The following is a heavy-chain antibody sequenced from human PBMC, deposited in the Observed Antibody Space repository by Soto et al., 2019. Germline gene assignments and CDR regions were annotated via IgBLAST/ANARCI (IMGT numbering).Heavy chain of an antibody. V-gene: IGHV3-53*01. Sequence: EVQLVESGGGLVKPGGSLRLSCAASGLSVRSNYMSWVRQAPGKGLECVSVIYRDGSTYYADSVKGRFTISRDNSKNTLYLQMNSLRAEDTAVYFCARGRYGMDVWGQGTTVTASS. J-gene: IGHJ6*02. CDR3: ARGRYGMDV. CDR2: IYRDGST. CDR1: GLSVRSNY.